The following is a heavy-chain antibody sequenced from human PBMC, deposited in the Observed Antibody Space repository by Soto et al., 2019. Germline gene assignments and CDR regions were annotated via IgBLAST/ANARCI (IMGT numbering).Heavy chain of an antibody. J-gene: IGHJ5*02. D-gene: IGHD2-8*01. CDR3: AKDPKCCTIGSHFLDNWFDP. V-gene: IGHV3-30*18. CDR2: ISYDGSHQ. Sequence: GGSLRLSCAASGFTFSNYGMHWVRQTPGKGLEWVAVISYDGSHQFYTDSVKGRFTISRDNSKNTLYLQMNSLKTEDTAMYYCAKDPKCCTIGSHFLDNWFDPWGQGTLVTGSS. CDR1: GFTFSNYG.